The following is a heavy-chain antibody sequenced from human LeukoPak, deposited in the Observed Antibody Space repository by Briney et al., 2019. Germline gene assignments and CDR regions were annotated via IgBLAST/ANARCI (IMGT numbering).Heavy chain of an antibody. CDR1: GGSFEHYF. D-gene: IGHD3-10*01. CDR2: VYYSGST. J-gene: IGHJ4*02. CDR3: ASHRRSHGSEY. Sequence: PSETLSLTCTVSGGSFEHYFWSWIRQPPGKGLEWIGYVYYSGSTDYSPSLKSRLSISADTSKNQFSLQLSSVTAADTAVYYCASHRRSHGSEYWGQGTLVTVSS. V-gene: IGHV4-59*01.